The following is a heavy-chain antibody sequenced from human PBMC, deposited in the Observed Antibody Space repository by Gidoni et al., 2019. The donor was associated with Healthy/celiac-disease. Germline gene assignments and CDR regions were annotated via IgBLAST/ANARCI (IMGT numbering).Heavy chain of an antibody. V-gene: IGHV1-8*01. CDR2: MNPNSGNT. CDR3: ARGYLYCSSTSCSSYYYGMDV. Sequence: QVQLVQSGAEVKKPGASVKVSCKASGYTFTSYDINWVRQATGQGLEWMGWMNPNSGNTGYAQKFQGRVTMTRNTSISTAYMELSSLRSEDTAVYYCARGYLYCSSTSCSSYYYGMDVWGQGTTVTVSS. D-gene: IGHD2-2*01. CDR1: GYTFTSYD. J-gene: IGHJ6*02.